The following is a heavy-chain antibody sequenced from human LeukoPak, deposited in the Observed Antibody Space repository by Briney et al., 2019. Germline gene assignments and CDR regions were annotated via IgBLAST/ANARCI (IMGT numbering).Heavy chain of an antibody. CDR1: GGSINSSFYY. J-gene: IGHJ4*02. D-gene: IGHD5-12*01. V-gene: IGHV4-39*01. Sequence: SETLSLTCSISGGSINSSFYYWGWIRQPPGKGLQWIGSVYYSGSTYYNPSLKSRVTISVDTSKNQFSLKLSSVSAADTAVYYCATHRVATIRAPFDYWGQGTLVTVSS. CDR2: VYYSGST. CDR3: ATHRVATIRAPFDY.